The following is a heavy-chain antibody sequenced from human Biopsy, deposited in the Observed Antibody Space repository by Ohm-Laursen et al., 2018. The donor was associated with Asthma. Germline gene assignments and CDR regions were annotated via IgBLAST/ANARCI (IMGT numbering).Heavy chain of an antibody. D-gene: IGHD3-22*01. Sequence: SLTLSLTCSVSGGSISSGSYFWSGARQHPGKGLVWFRYIYYSGSTYYNPSLKSRVSISIDTSNNQFSLKLTSVTAADTAVYYCARAQDYYDSRGYYRSFDYWGQGTLVTVSS. CDR3: ARAQDYYDSRGYYRSFDY. CDR1: GGSISSGSYF. V-gene: IGHV4-31*03. J-gene: IGHJ4*02. CDR2: IYYSGST.